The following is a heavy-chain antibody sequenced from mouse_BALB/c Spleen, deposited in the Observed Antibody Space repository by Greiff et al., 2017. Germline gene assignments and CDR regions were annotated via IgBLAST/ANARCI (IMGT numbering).Heavy chain of an antibody. J-gene: IGHJ4*01. CDR3: ARGGGTYAMDY. D-gene: IGHD2-14*01. V-gene: IGHV1S135*01. CDR1: GYSFTSYY. CDR2: IDPFNGGT. Sequence: VQLQQSGAELVRPGASVKISCKASGYSFTSYYMHWVKQSHGKSLEWIGYIDPFNGGTSYNQKFKGKATLTVDKSSSTAYMHLSSLTSEDSAVYYCARGGGTYAMDYWGQGTSVTVSS.